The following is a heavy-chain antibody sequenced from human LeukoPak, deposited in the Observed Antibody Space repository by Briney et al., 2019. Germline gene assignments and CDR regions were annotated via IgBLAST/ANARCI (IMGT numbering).Heavy chain of an antibody. Sequence: GRSLRLSCAASGFTFSSYAMHWVRQAPGKGLEWVAVISYDGSNEYYADSVKGRFTISRDNSKNTLYLQMNSLRAEDTAVYYCARDPEYYYDSSGYPDYWGQGTLVTVSS. J-gene: IGHJ4*02. D-gene: IGHD3-22*01. CDR2: ISYDGSNE. V-gene: IGHV3-30-3*01. CDR3: ARDPEYYYDSSGYPDY. CDR1: GFTFSSYA.